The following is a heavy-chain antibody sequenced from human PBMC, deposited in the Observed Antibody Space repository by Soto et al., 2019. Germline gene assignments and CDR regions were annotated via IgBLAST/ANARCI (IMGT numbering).Heavy chain of an antibody. CDR1: GYTFTSYY. D-gene: IGHD3-22*01. V-gene: IGHV1-46*01. CDR3: AREMSITMIVVVTSDAFDI. Sequence: ASVKVSCKASGYTFTSYYMHWVRQAPGQGLEWMGIINPSGGSTSYAQKFQGRVTMTRDTSTSTVYMELSSLRSEDTAVYYCAREMSITMIVVVTSDAFDIWGQGTMVT. CDR2: INPSGGST. J-gene: IGHJ3*02.